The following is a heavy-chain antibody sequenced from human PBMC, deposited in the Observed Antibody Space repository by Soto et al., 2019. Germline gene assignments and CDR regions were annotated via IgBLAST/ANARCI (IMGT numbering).Heavy chain of an antibody. V-gene: IGHV3-64*01. Sequence: EVQLVESGGGLVQPGGSLRLSCAASGFTFSSYAMHWVRQAPGKGLEYVSAISSNGGSTYYANSVKGRFTISRDNSKNTLYLQMGSLRAEDMAVYYCARTGLDTAMVTVFDYWGQGTLVTVSS. CDR1: GFTFSSYA. D-gene: IGHD5-18*01. CDR3: ARTGLDTAMVTVFDY. CDR2: ISSNGGST. J-gene: IGHJ4*02.